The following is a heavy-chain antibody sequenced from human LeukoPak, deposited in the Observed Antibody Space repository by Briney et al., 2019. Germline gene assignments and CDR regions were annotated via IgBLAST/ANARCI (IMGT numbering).Heavy chain of an antibody. CDR3: ARPTYSGSYYWFDY. CDR1: GFTFSSYG. J-gene: IGHJ4*02. CDR2: IWYDGSNK. V-gene: IGHV3-33*01. D-gene: IGHD1-26*01. Sequence: PGRSLRLSCAASGFTFSSYGMHWVRQAPGKGLEWVAVIWYDGSNKHYADSVKGRFTISRDNSKNTLCLQMNSLRAEETAVYYCARPTYSGSYYWFDYWGQGTLVTVSS.